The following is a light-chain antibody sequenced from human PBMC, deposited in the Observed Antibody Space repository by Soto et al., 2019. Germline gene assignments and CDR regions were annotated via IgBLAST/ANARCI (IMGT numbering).Light chain of an antibody. J-gene: IGKJ2*01. Sequence: AIQMTQSPSSLSASVGDRITITCRASQGIRNDLGWYQQKPGKAPKLLIYATSSLQSGVPSRFSGSGSGTDFTLTISSLQPEDFATYYCLQDYNYPYTFGQGTKLEIK. V-gene: IGKV1-6*01. CDR1: QGIRND. CDR3: LQDYNYPYT. CDR2: ATS.